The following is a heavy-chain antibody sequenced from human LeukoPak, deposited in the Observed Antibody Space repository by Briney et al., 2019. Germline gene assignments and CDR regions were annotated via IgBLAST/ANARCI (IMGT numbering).Heavy chain of an antibody. CDR1: GGTFSSYA. J-gene: IGHJ5*02. V-gene: IGHV1-69*05. D-gene: IGHD2-8*01. Sequence: SVKVSCKASGGTFSSYAISWVRQAPGQGLEWMGGIIPIFGTANYARKFQGRVTITTDESTSTAYMELSSLRSEDTVVYYCARSPKMVFNFNWFDPWGQGTLVTVSS. CDR2: IIPIFGTA. CDR3: ARSPKMVFNFNWFDP.